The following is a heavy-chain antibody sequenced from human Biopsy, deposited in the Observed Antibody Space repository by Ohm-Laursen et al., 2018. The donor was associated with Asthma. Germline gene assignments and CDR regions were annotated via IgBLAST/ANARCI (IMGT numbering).Heavy chain of an antibody. J-gene: IGHJ6*02. CDR3: ARDYYDFWNRSVYTYFGMDV. Sequence: SDTLSLTCHVSGYSISNGGYYWTWVRQRPGKGLEWIGNIYHRGNTKYNPSLKSRLSFSVDTSKNQFSLKLSSVTAADTAIYFCARDYYDFWNRSVYTYFGMDVWGRGTTVVVSS. V-gene: IGHV4-31*03. CDR1: GYSISNGGYY. CDR2: IYHRGNT. D-gene: IGHD3-3*01.